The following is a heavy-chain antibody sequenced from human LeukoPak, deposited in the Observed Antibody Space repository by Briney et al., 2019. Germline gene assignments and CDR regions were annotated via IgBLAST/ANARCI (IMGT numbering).Heavy chain of an antibody. V-gene: IGHV3-21*01. CDR2: ISSSSSYI. CDR1: GFTFSSYS. CDR3: ARDCRYDYDSSGCVDY. Sequence: GGSLRLPCAASGFTFSSYSMNWVRQAPGKGLEWVSSISSSSSYIYYADSVKGRFTISRDNAKNSLYLQMNSLRAEDTAVYYCARDCRYDYDSSGCVDYWGQGTLVTVSS. J-gene: IGHJ4*02. D-gene: IGHD3-22*01.